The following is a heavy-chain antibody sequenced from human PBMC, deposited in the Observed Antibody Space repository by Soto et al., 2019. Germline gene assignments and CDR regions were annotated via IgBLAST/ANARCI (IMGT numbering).Heavy chain of an antibody. J-gene: IGHJ4*02. V-gene: IGHV2-5*01. CDR2: IYWNDDK. Sequence: SGPTLVNPTQTLTLTCTFSGFSLSTSGVGVGWIRQPPGKALEWLALIYWNDDKRYSPSLESRLTITKDTSKNQVVFTVTDMDPVDTATYYCAHTLTYSPAGSGSYYRYWGPGTPVTVSS. CDR3: AHTLTYSPAGSGSYYRY. CDR1: GFSLSTSGVG. D-gene: IGHD3-22*01.